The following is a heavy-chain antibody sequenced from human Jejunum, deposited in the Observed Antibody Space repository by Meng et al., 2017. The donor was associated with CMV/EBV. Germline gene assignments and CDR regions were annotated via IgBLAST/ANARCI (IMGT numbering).Heavy chain of an antibody. Sequence: SGFTFSNYWMHWVRQAPGKGLVWVSHITNTGSSTKYADSVKGRFIISRDNANNTLYLQVNSLRAEDTAVYYCARDIPGVGALDYWGQGTLVTVSS. CDR2: ITNTGSST. CDR3: ARDIPGVGALDY. V-gene: IGHV3-74*01. J-gene: IGHJ4*02. D-gene: IGHD1-26*01. CDR1: GFTFSNYW.